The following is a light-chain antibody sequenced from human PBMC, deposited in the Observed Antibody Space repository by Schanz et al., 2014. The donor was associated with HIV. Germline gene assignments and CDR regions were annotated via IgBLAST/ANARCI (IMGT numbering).Light chain of an antibody. V-gene: IGKV3-20*01. CDR2: DAS. CDR1: QSVSDNY. Sequence: IVLTQSPGTLSLSPGERATLSCRASQSVSDNYLAWYQQRPGQAPRLLIYDASSRATGIPDRFSGSGSGTDFTLTIIRLEPEDFAVYYCQQYGTSLITFGQGTRLEI. J-gene: IGKJ5*01. CDR3: QQYGTSLIT.